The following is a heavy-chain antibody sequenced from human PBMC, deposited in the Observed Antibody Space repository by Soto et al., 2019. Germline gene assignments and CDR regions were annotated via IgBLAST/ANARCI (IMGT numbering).Heavy chain of an antibody. V-gene: IGHV3-23*01. CDR3: AKERSSGWSFDY. D-gene: IGHD6-19*01. CDR2: ISGSGDST. CDR1: GFTFSTYA. Sequence: EVQLLESGGGLVQPGGSLRLSCAASGFTFSTYAMNWVRQAPGKGLEWVSGISGSGDSTYYADSVKGRFTVSRDNSKSTLYLQMNSLRAEDTAVFYCAKERSSGWSFDYWGQGTLVTVSS. J-gene: IGHJ4*02.